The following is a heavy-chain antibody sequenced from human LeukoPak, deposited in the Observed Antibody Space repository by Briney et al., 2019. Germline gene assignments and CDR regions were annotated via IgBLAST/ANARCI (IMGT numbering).Heavy chain of an antibody. CDR2: ISGDGGST. Sequence: RSGGSLRLSCAASGFTFDDYAMHWVRQAPGKGLEWVSLISGDGGSTYYADSVKGRFTISRDNSRNMLYLQMNSLRAEDTAVYYSTRDWNDLDYWGQGTLVTVSS. J-gene: IGHJ4*02. CDR1: GFTFDDYA. V-gene: IGHV3-43*02. D-gene: IGHD1-1*01. CDR3: TRDWNDLDY.